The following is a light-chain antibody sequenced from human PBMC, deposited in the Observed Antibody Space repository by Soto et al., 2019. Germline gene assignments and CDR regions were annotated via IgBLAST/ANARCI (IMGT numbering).Light chain of an antibody. CDR2: LGS. CDR3: MTDLQTPWT. Sequence: DLVLTQSPLSLPVTPGEPASISCRSSPSLLHSNGYNYLDWYLQKPGQSPQLLIYLGSNRASGVPDRLSGSGSGTDFTLKISRVEAEDVGVYYCMTDLQTPWTFGQGTKVEIK. CDR1: PSLLHSNGYNY. J-gene: IGKJ1*01. V-gene: IGKV2-28*01.